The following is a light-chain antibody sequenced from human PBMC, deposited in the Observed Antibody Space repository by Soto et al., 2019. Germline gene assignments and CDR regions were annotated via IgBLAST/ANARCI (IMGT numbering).Light chain of an antibody. CDR1: SSDVGSYNL. CDR3: CSYAGGGSYV. J-gene: IGLJ1*01. CDR2: EGS. Sequence: QSVLTQPASVSGSPGQSITISCTGSSSDVGSYNLVSWYQQHPGKAPKLMIYEGSKRPSGVSNRFSGSKSGNTASLTISGLQAEDEVDYYCCSYAGGGSYVFGPGTKLTVL. V-gene: IGLV2-23*01.